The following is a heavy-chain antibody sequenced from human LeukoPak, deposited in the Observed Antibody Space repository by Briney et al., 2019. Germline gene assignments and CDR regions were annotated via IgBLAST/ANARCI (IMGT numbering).Heavy chain of an antibody. V-gene: IGHV4-39*01. CDR3: AKSGGCGIIEY. D-gene: IGHD1-26*01. Sequence: SETLSLTCTVSGVSISSSSDYWGWIRQPPGKGLEWIGSIYYTGSTYYNASLQSRVTISIDTSKNQFSLRLNSVTAADTAMYYCAKSGGCGIIEYWGQGTLVTVSS. CDR2: IYYTGST. CDR1: GVSISSSSDY. J-gene: IGHJ4*02.